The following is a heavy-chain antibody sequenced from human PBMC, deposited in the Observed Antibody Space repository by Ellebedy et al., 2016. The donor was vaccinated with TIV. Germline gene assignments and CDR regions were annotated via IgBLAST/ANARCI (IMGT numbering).Heavy chain of an antibody. D-gene: IGHD6-19*01. CDR3: ARDLHTTGWYGADYFDY. J-gene: IGHJ4*02. CDR2: ISASSGDT. CDR1: GYTFTHYD. V-gene: IGHV1-18*01. Sequence: AASVKVSCKTSGYTFTHYDITWVRQAPGQGLQWVGWISASSGDTTYAREFQGRATMTADTSTSTAYLELRSLISGDTAVYYCARDLHTTGWYGADYFDYWGQGALVTVSA.